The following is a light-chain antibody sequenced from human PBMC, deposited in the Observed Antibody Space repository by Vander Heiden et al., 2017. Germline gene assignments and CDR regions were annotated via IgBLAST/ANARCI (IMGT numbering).Light chain of an antibody. CDR2: EDT. CDR3: SSYTSHNPFI. CDR1: TSDDGGFNR. J-gene: IGLJ1*01. Sequence: QSALTQPPSVSGSPGQSVTISCTGTTSDDGGFNRVYWYQQPPVPVPKLIIDEDTHRPSGVPDRFSTTKSGTTASLTISGLQPEDEADYYCSSYTSHNPFIFGTGTKVTVL. V-gene: IGLV2-18*02.